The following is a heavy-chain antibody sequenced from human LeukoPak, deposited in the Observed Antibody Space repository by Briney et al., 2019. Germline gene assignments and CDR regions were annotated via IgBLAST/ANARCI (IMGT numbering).Heavy chain of an antibody. CDR1: GYTFSSYD. V-gene: IGHV1-8*01. CDR2: MNPNSGNT. J-gene: IGHJ5*02. CDR3: ARGLRAPFRFDP. Sequence: GASVKVSCKASGYTFSSYDINWVRQATGQGLEWMGWMNPNSGNTGYAQKFQGRVTMTRNTSISTAYMELSSLRSEDTAVYYCARGLRAPFRFDPWGQGTLVTVSS. D-gene: IGHD3-3*02.